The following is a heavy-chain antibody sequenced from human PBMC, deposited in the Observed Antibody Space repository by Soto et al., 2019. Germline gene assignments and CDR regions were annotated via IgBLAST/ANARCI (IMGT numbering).Heavy chain of an antibody. V-gene: IGHV4-59*01. CDR2: IYYSGST. CDR3: ARVYDGSGSYHNWFDP. J-gene: IGHJ5*02. CDR1: GGSISSYY. Sequence: SETLSLTCTVSGGSISSYYWSWIRQPPGKGLEWIGYIYYSGSTNYNPSLRSRVTISVDTSKNQFSLKLSSVTAADTAVYYCARVYDGSGSYHNWFDPWGQGTLVTVSS. D-gene: IGHD3-10*01.